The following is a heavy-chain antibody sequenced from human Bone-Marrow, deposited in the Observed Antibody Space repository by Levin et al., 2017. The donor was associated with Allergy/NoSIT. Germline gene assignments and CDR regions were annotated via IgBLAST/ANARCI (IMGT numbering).Heavy chain of an antibody. CDR3: VGSAWYSY. CDR2: LKQNTGAK. V-gene: IGHV3-7*01. Sequence: PGGSLRLSCAVSGFSFSTYWMNWVRQAPGKGLEWLAHLKQNTGAKDYVDSVKGRFTISGDSASNSLFLQMDSLRAEDTAVYYCVGSAWYSYWGQGTLVTVSS. D-gene: IGHD6-19*01. J-gene: IGHJ4*02. CDR1: GFSFSTYW.